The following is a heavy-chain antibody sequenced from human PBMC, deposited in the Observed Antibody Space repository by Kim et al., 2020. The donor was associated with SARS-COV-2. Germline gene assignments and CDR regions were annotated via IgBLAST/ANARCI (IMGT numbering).Heavy chain of an antibody. Sequence: GGSLRLSCAASGFTFSSYSMNWVRQAPGKGLEWVSSISSSSSYIYYADSVKGRFTISRDNAKNSLYLQMNSLRAEDTAVYYCARVIWGYYDSTAYMDVWGKGTTVTVSS. CDR3: ARVIWGYYDSTAYMDV. CDR2: ISSSSSYI. CDR1: GFTFSSYS. V-gene: IGHV3-21*01. J-gene: IGHJ6*03. D-gene: IGHD3-22*01.